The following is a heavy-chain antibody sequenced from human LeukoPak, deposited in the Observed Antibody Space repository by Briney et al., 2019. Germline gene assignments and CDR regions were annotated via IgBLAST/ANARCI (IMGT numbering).Heavy chain of an antibody. Sequence: PSETLSLTCTVSGGSISSSSYYWGWIRQPPGKGLEWIGSIYYSGSTYYNPSLKSRVTISVDTSKNQFSLKLRSVTAADTAVYYCARLSSGSHPNFDYWGQGTLVTVSS. CDR3: ARLSSGSHPNFDY. J-gene: IGHJ4*02. CDR1: GGSISSSSYY. V-gene: IGHV4-39*01. D-gene: IGHD3-22*01. CDR2: IYYSGST.